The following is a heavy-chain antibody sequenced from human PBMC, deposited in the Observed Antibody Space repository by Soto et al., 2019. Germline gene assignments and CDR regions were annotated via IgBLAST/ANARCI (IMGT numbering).Heavy chain of an antibody. J-gene: IGHJ3*02. CDR3: ARGNYYDRRGYFSAPDI. CDR1: GYTFSSYG. Sequence: QVLLVQSGGEVKKPGASVKVSCKASGYTFSSYGINWVRQAPGQGLEWLGWVSAYNDNIDYAQTFQGRVTMTTDKSTNTAYMELRSLRSDDTAVYYCARGNYYDRRGYFSAPDIWGQGTMVTVSS. V-gene: IGHV1-18*01. CDR2: VSAYNDNI. D-gene: IGHD3-22*01.